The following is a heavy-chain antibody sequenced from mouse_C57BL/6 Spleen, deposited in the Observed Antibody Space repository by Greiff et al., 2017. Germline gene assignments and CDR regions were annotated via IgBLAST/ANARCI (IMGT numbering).Heavy chain of an antibody. J-gene: IGHJ1*03. CDR3: ARSDYGSSWYFDV. CDR1: GYTFTDYY. CDR2: INPYNGGT. V-gene: IGHV1-19*01. D-gene: IGHD1-1*01. Sequence: EVQLQQSGPVLVKPGASVKMSCKASGYTFTDYYMNWVKQSHGKSLEWIGVINPYNGGTSYNQKFKGKATLTVDKSSSTAYMELNSLTSEDSAVYYCARSDYGSSWYFDVWGTGTTVTVSS.